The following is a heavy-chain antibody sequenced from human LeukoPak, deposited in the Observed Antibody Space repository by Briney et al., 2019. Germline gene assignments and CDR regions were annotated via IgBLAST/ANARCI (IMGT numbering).Heavy chain of an antibody. D-gene: IGHD3-22*01. CDR2: VNREDDAP. CDR3: ATLDSYYDTSGRPLLPD. CDR1: GYSVNELS. J-gene: IGHJ4*02. V-gene: IGHV1-24*01. Sequence: GASVKVSCKGSGYSVNELSMHWVLQAPGLGLEWMGGVNREDDAPVYAQQFQGRVTMTEDTSTDTAYMELSSLRSEDTALCYCATLDSYYDTSGRPLLPDWGQGTLVTVSS.